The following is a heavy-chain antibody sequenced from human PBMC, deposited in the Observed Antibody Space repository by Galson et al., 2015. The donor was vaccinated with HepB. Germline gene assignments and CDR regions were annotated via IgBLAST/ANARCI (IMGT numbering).Heavy chain of an antibody. J-gene: IGHJ5*02. CDR2: INAGNGNT. D-gene: IGHD3-9*01. CDR3: ARGSPLTGYYDVWQQGWFDP. Sequence: SVKVSCKASGYTFTSYAMHWVRQAPGQRLEWMGWINAGNGNTKYSQKFQDRVTITRDTSASTAYMELSSLRSEDTAVYYCARGSPLTGYYDVWQQGWFDPWGQGTLVTVSS. CDR1: GYTFTSYA. V-gene: IGHV1-3*01.